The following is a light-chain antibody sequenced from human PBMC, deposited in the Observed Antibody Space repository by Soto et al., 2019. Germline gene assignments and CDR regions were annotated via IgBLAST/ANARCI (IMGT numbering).Light chain of an antibody. CDR2: GAS. J-gene: IGKJ1*01. CDR3: HQYACSVM. Sequence: EIVLTQSPGSLSLSPGERATPSCRASQSVDSSFFAWYQQKPGQAPRLLIYGASNRATGIPDRFSGRASGTDLTHTITALDPEDFAFYYIHQYACSVMFGQGTKVEIK. CDR1: QSVDSSF. V-gene: IGKV3-20*01.